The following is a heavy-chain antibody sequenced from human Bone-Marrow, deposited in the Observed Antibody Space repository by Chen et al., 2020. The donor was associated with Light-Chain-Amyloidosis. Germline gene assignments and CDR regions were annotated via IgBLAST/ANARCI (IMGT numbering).Heavy chain of an antibody. D-gene: IGHD2-8*02. CDR1: GFTFSSYG. V-gene: IGHV3-30*02. CDR3: AKMCTGKYPDDY. CDR2: IRYDGSIK. Sequence: QVQLVESGGGAVQPGGFLRLSCAASGFTFSSYGIHWVRQAPGKGLQWVAFIRYDGSIKYYADSVKGRFTISRDNSKNTLYLEMNSLRPDDTAVYYCAKMCTGKYPDDYWGQGTLVTVSS. J-gene: IGHJ4*02.